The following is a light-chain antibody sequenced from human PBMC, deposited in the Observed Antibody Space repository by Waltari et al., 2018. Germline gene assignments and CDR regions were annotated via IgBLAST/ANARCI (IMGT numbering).Light chain of an antibody. J-gene: IGLJ3*02. CDR2: EGN. Sequence: QSTLTQPASGSGSPGQSITISCTGPSSNGGTHALISWYQQHPNKAPKLIIYEGNKRPSGVSNRFSGSTSGNTASLTISGLQAEDEADYFCCSYAGSATFAVFGGGTKLTVL. V-gene: IGLV2-23*03. CDR1: SSNGGTHAL. CDR3: CSYAGSATFAV.